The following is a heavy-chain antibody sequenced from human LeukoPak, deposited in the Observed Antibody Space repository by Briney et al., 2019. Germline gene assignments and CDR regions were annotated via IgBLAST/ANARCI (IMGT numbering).Heavy chain of an antibody. CDR2: INPNSGGT. V-gene: IGHV1-2*02. D-gene: IGHD2-2*01. J-gene: IGHJ4*02. CDR1: GYTFTGYY. Sequence: ASVKVSCKASGYTFTGYYMHWVRQALGQGLEWIGWINPNSGGTNYAQKFQGRVTMTRDTSISTAYMELSRLRSDDTAVYYCVADCSSTSCYVSDYWGQGTLVTVSS. CDR3: VADCSSTSCYVSDY.